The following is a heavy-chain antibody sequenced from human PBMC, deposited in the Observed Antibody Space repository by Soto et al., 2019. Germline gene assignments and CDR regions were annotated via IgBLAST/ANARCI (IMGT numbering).Heavy chain of an antibody. Sequence: QVQLVESGGGVVQPGRSLRLSCAASGFTFSSYGMHWVRQAPGKGLEWVAVIWYDGSNKYYADSVKGRFTISRDNSKSTLYLQMNSLRAEDTAVYYCARDLWGVAAGGMDVWGQGTTVTVSS. J-gene: IGHJ6*02. CDR1: GFTFSSYG. CDR2: IWYDGSNK. V-gene: IGHV3-33*01. CDR3: ARDLWGVAAGGMDV. D-gene: IGHD2-15*01.